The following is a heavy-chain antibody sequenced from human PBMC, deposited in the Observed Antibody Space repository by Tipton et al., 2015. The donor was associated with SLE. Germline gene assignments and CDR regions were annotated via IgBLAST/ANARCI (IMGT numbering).Heavy chain of an antibody. CDR1: GGSISSYY. Sequence: LRLSCTVSGGSISSYYWSWIRQPPGKGLEWIGEINHSGSTNYNPSLKSRVTISVDTSKNQFSLKLSSVTAADTAVYYCARGRGPKDYWGQGTLVTVSS. CDR2: INHSGST. CDR3: ARGRGPKDY. D-gene: IGHD3-10*01. V-gene: IGHV4-34*01. J-gene: IGHJ4*02.